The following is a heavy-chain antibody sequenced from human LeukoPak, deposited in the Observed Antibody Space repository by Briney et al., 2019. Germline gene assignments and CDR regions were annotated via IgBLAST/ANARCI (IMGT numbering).Heavy chain of an antibody. J-gene: IGHJ4*02. CDR3: ARGISSSWFQSLDY. Sequence: SETLSPTCAVYGGSFSGYYWSWIRQPPGKGLEWIGEINHSGSTNYNPSLKSRVTISVDTSKNQFSLKLSSVTAADTAVYYCARGISSSWFQSLDYWGQGTLVTVSS. CDR1: GGSFSGYY. V-gene: IGHV4-34*01. D-gene: IGHD6-13*01. CDR2: INHSGST.